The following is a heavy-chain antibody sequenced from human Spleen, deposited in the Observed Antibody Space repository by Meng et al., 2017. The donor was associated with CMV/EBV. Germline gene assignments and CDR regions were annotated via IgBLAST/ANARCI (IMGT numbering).Heavy chain of an antibody. CDR2: IYSGDSST. CDR1: GFTFRSYA. V-gene: IGHV3-23*03. D-gene: IGHD2-21*01. J-gene: IGHJ6*02. CDR3: AKDVFALFYSYGMDV. Sequence: GESLKISCAASGFTFRSYAMNWVRQAPGKGLEWVSVIYSGDSSTYYADSVKGRFTISRDSSKKTVYLQMNSLRAEDTAVYYCAKDVFALFYSYGMDVWGQGTPVTVSS.